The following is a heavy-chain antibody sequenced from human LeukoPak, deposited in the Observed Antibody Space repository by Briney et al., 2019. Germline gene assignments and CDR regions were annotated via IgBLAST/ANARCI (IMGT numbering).Heavy chain of an antibody. CDR1: GGSIISYC. Sequence: SETLSLTCTVPGGSIISYCWSWIRQPPGKGLEWIGYIHYSGSTNYNPSLKSRVTISVDTSKNQFSLKLSSVTAADTAVYYCARLVGATTPLDIWGQGTMVTVSS. CDR3: ARLVGATTPLDI. CDR2: IHYSGST. V-gene: IGHV4-59*08. J-gene: IGHJ3*02. D-gene: IGHD1-26*01.